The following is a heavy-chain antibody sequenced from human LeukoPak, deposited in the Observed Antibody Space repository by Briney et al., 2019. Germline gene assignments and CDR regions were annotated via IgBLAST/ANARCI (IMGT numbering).Heavy chain of an antibody. CDR1: GFTFSGYD. D-gene: IGHD1-1*01. J-gene: IGHJ5*02. V-gene: IGHV3-48*04. CDR3: ARAPGGMTTGP. CDR2: TSSSSSTI. Sequence: GGSLRLSCAASGFTFSGYDMSWVRQAPGKGLEWVSYTSSSSSTIYYADSVKSRFTISRDNAKNSLYLQMNGLRAEDTAVYYCARAPGGMTTGPWGQGTLVTVSS.